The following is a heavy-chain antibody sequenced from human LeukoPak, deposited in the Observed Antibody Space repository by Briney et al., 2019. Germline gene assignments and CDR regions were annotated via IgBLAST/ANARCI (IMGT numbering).Heavy chain of an antibody. J-gene: IGHJ6*04. CDR1: DDSISSSTYY. D-gene: IGHD3-10*02. CDR3: AELGITMIGGV. V-gene: IGHV4-39*07. Sequence: SDTLSLTCIISDDSISSSTYYWGWIRQPPGKGLEWIGEINHSGSTKYNPSLKSRVTISGDTSKNQFSLKLSSVTAADTAVYYCAELGITMIGGVWGKGTTVTISS. CDR2: INHSGST.